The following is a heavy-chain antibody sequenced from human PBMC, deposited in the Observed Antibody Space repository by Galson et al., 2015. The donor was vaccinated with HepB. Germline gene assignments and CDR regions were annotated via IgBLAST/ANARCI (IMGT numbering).Heavy chain of an antibody. D-gene: IGHD3-22*01. J-gene: IGHJ5*01. Sequence: SLRLSCAASGFTFSGDSMNWVRQAPGKGLEWVSYISSSSVKIYYADSVKGRFTISRDNAKNSLYLQMNSLRDEDTAVYYCARDRRYSSGWFDYWGQGTLVTVSS. CDR2: ISSSSVKI. V-gene: IGHV3-48*02. CDR1: GFTFSGDS. CDR3: ARDRRYSSGWFDY.